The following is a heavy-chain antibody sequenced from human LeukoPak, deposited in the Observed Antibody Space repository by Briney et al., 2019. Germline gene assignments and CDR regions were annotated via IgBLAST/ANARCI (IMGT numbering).Heavy chain of an antibody. CDR3: AREEKNYDILKD. V-gene: IGHV3-53*01. Sequence: GGSLRLSCAASGLTVSSNYMSWVRQAPGKGLEWVSVIYSGGSTYYADSVKGRFTISRDNSKNTLYLQMNSLRAEDTAVYYCAREEKNYDILKDWGQGTLVTVSS. D-gene: IGHD3-9*01. CDR2: IYSGGST. CDR1: GLTVSSNY. J-gene: IGHJ4*02.